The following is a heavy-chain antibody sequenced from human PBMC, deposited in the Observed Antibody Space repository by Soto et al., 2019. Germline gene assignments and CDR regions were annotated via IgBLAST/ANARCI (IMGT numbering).Heavy chain of an antibody. D-gene: IGHD3-3*01. Sequence: ASVKVSCKASGYTFTSYAMHWVRQAPGQRLEWMGWINAGNGNTKYSQKFQGRVTITRDTSASTAYMELGSLRSEDTAVYYCARTPNYDFWSGYYEAYYFDYWGQGTLVTVSS. V-gene: IGHV1-3*01. CDR1: GYTFTSYA. J-gene: IGHJ4*02. CDR2: INAGNGNT. CDR3: ARTPNYDFWSGYYEAYYFDY.